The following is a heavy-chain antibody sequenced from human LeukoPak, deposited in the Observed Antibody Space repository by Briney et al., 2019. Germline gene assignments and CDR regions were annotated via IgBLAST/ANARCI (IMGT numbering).Heavy chain of an antibody. Sequence: GASVKVSCKASGYTFTSYDVNWLRQATGQGLEWMGWMNPNSGDTGYAQKFQGRVTMTRNTSISTAYMELSSLRSEDTAVYYCARGPPESTNSDYWGQGTLVTVSS. CDR1: GYTFTSYD. J-gene: IGHJ4*02. CDR2: MNPNSGDT. CDR3: ARGPPESTNSDY. V-gene: IGHV1-8*02.